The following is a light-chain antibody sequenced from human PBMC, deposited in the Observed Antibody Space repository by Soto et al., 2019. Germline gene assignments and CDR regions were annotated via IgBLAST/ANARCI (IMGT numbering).Light chain of an antibody. V-gene: IGLV2-23*01. Sequence: QSALTQPASVSGSPGQSITISCTGTSSDVGSYNLVSWYQQHPGKAPKLMIYEGSKRPSGVSNRFSGSKSGNTASLTISGLQAEDEADYYCCSYAGFYSLVFGTGTKLTVL. CDR1: SSDVGSYNL. J-gene: IGLJ1*01. CDR2: EGS. CDR3: CSYAGFYSLV.